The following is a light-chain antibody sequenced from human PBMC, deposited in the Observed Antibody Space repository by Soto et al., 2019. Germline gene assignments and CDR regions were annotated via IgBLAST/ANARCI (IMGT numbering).Light chain of an antibody. CDR3: CSYAGSYV. CDR2: DVP. CDR1: SSDVGVYNY. V-gene: IGLV2-11*01. Sequence: QSVLTQPRSVSGSPGQSVTISCTGASSDVGVYNYVSWYQHHPGKAPKLIIYDVPKRPSGVPDRFSGSKSGNTASLTISGLQAEDEADYYCCSYAGSYVFGTGTKVTVL. J-gene: IGLJ1*01.